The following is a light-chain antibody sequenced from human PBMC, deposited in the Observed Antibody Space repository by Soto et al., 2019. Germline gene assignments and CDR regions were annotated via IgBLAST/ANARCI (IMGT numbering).Light chain of an antibody. CDR2: DAS. Sequence: DIQMTQSPSTLSASVGDRVTITCRASQSISSWLAWYQQKPGKAPKLLIYDASSLESGVPSRFSGSGSGTEFTLTISSLHPDDLATYYCQQYNSYCTFGQRTKLEIK. V-gene: IGKV1-5*01. J-gene: IGKJ2*02. CDR3: QQYNSYCT. CDR1: QSISSW.